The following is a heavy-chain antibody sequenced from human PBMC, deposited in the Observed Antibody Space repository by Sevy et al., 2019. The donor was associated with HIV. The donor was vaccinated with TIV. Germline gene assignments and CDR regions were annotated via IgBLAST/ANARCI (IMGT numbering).Heavy chain of an antibody. V-gene: IGHV3-74*01. Sequence: GGSLRLSCAASGFTFSSYAMSWVRQAPGKGLVWVSRINSDGSGTTYAGSVKGRFTISRDNAKNTLYLQMNSLRVEDTAVYYCARVNIPAAEWGQGALVTVSS. J-gene: IGHJ4*02. CDR3: ARVNIPAAE. CDR2: INSDGSGT. D-gene: IGHD6-13*01. CDR1: GFTFSSYA.